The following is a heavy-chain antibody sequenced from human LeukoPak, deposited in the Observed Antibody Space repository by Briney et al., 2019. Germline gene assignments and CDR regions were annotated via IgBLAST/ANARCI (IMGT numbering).Heavy chain of an antibody. D-gene: IGHD1-14*01. Sequence: GGSLRLSCTGSGLTFSSSSMNWVRQAPGKGLEWVSSISGSSTYIYYADSVKGRFTISRDNAKSSLYLQMTSLSAEDTAVYYCARGAGARALDYWGQGTLVTVSS. CDR3: ARGAGARALDY. CDR1: GLTFSSSS. CDR2: ISGSSTYI. J-gene: IGHJ4*02. V-gene: IGHV3-21*06.